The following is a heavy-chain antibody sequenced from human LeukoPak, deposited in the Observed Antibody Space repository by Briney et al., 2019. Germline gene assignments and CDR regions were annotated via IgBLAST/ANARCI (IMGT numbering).Heavy chain of an antibody. J-gene: IGHJ6*03. CDR1: GYSFTAYY. Sequence: ASVKVSCKASGYSFTAYYMHWVRQAPGQGLEWMGWMNPNSGNTGYAQKFQGRVTITRNTSISTAYMELSSLRSEDTAVYYCATNPPMGGYYYMDVWGKGTTVTVSS. V-gene: IGHV1-8*03. CDR2: MNPNSGNT. D-gene: IGHD1-26*01. CDR3: ATNPPMGGYYYMDV.